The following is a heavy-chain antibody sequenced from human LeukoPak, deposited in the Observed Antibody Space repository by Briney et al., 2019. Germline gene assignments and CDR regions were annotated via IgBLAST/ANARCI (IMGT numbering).Heavy chain of an antibody. J-gene: IGHJ3*02. V-gene: IGHV4-4*02. D-gene: IGHD6-19*01. CDR2: IYHSGST. Sequence: SGTLSLTCAVSGGSISSSNWWSWVRQPPGKGLEWLGEIYHSGSTNYNPSLKSRVTISVDKSKNQFSLKLSSVTAADTAVYYCALGQWLVESGDAFDIWGQGTMVTVSS. CDR3: ALGQWLVESGDAFDI. CDR1: GGSISSSNW.